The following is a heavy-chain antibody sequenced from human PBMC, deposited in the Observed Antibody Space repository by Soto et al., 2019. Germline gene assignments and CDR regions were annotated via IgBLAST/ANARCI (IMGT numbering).Heavy chain of an antibody. V-gene: IGHV3-33*01. J-gene: IGHJ6*02. CDR3: ARYLTSGWELRPHYGMDV. Sequence: ESGGGVVQPGRSLRLSCAASGFTFSSYGMHCVRQAPGKGLEWVAVIWYDGSNKYYADSVKGRFTITRDNSKNTLYLQMKSLRAKDTAVYYCARYLTSGWELRPHYGMDVWGQGTTVTVSS. D-gene: IGHD1-26*01. CDR2: IWYDGSNK. CDR1: GFTFSSYG.